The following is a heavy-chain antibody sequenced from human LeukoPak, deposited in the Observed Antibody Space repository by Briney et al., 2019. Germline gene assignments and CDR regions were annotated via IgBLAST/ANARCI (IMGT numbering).Heavy chain of an antibody. J-gene: IGHJ4*02. CDR2: MSSGSRYI. D-gene: IGHD3-3*01. V-gene: IGHV3-21*01. CDR1: GVTFSDHW. CDR3: TRDRPTGASRVFVVQ. Sequence: GGSLRLSCAASGVTFSDHWMTWVRQAPGKGLEWVSSMSSGSRYIYYADSVRGRFTISRDNAKNSLYLLMNSLRAEDTAVYYCTRDRPTGASRVFVVQWGQGTLVTVSS.